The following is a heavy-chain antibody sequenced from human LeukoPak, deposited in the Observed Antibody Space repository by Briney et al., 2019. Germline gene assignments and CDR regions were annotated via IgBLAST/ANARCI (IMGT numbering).Heavy chain of an antibody. V-gene: IGHV1-46*01. CDR2: TNPSGGTT. Sequence: ASVKVSCKASGYSFSKYSINWVRQAPGQGLEWRGITNPSGGTTRYAQKFQGRVTMTRDTSTSTAYMELRSLRSDDTAVYYCARDGYRLSGYFYYMDVWGKGTTVTVSS. D-gene: IGHD2-2*03. CDR3: ARDGYRLSGYFYYMDV. J-gene: IGHJ6*03. CDR1: GYSFSKYS.